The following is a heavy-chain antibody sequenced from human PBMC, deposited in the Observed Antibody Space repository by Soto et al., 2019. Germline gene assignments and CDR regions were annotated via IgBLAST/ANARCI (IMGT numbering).Heavy chain of an antibody. V-gene: IGHV4-4*07. CDR1: GGSMTSYY. CDR3: ARGQRFSDWFDP. D-gene: IGHD3-3*01. CDR2: VYSSGGT. J-gene: IGHJ5*02. Sequence: SETLSLTCTVSGGSMTSYYWTWIRQPAGKGLEWIGRVYSSGGTHYNPSLKSRVTISLDTSKNQFSLRLLSVTDADTAVYFCARGQRFSDWFDPWGQGTFVTVSS.